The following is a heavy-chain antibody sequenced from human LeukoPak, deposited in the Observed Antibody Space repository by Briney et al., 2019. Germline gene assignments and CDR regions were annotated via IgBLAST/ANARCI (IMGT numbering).Heavy chain of an antibody. CDR1: GYTFIYYY. Sequence: GASVKVSCKASGYTFIYYYIHWVRQAPGQGLEWMGVINPSGGSTSYAQKFQGRVTLTRDMSTRTVYMELSSLRSEDTAMYYCAKGVGATTVSVFDIWGQGTMVTVSS. V-gene: IGHV1-46*01. D-gene: IGHD1-26*01. J-gene: IGHJ3*02. CDR3: AKGVGATTVSVFDI. CDR2: INPSGGST.